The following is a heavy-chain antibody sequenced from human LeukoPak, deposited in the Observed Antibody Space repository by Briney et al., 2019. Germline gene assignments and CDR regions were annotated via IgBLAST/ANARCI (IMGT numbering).Heavy chain of an antibody. V-gene: IGHV4-34*01. D-gene: IGHD3-10*01. Sequence: SETLSLTCAVYGGSFSGYYWSWIRQPPGKGLEWIGEINHSGSTNYNPSLKSRVTISVDTSKNQFSLKLSSVTAADTAVYYCARVKGYYGSGSYCLDYWGQGTLVTVSS. CDR1: GGSFSGYY. CDR2: INHSGST. CDR3: ARVKGYYGSGSYCLDY. J-gene: IGHJ4*02.